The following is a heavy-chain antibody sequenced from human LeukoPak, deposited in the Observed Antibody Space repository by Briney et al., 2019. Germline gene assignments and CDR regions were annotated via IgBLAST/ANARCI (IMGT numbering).Heavy chain of an antibody. V-gene: IGHV1-3*01. CDR1: GYTFTSYA. J-gene: IGHJ4*02. CDR3: ARAFTPDSSGYYDY. D-gene: IGHD3-22*01. CDR2: INAGNGNT. Sequence: ASVKVSCKASGYTFTSYAMHWVRQAPGQRLEWMGWINAGNGNTKYSQKLQGRVTMTTDTSTSTAYMELRSLRSDDTAVYYCARAFTPDSSGYYDYWGQGTLVTVSS.